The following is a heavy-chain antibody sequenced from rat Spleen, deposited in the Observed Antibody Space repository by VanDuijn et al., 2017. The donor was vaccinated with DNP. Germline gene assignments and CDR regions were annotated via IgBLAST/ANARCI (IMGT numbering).Heavy chain of an antibody. J-gene: IGHJ2*01. V-gene: IGHV3-3*01. CDR1: GYSITSSYR. CDR3: ARGVTLAAPLDY. D-gene: IGHD1-2*01. CDR2: INSAGST. Sequence: EIQLQESGPGLVKPSQSLSLTCSVTGYSITSSYRWNWIRKFPGNKLEWMGYINSAGSTNYNPSLKSRISITRDTSKNQFFLQVTSVTSEDTATYYCARGVTLAAPLDYWGQGVMVTVSS.